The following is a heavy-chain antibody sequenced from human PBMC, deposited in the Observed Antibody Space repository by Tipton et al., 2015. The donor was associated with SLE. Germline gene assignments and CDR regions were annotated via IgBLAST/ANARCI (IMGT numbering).Heavy chain of an antibody. D-gene: IGHD6-19*01. J-gene: IGHJ4*02. V-gene: IGHV4-34*01. CDR2: INHGGST. Sequence: LRLSCAVYGGSFSGYYWSWIRQPPGKGLEWIGEINHGGSTNYNPSLKSRVTISVDTPKNQFSLKLSSVTAADTAVYYCARAPKGEQWLGYFDYWGQGTLVTVSS. CDR1: GGSFSGYY. CDR3: ARAPKGEQWLGYFDY.